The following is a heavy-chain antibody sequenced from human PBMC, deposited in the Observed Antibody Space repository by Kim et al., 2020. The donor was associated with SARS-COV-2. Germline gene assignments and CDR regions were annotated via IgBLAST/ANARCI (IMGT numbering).Heavy chain of an antibody. V-gene: IGHV4-31*03. CDR2: IYYSGST. D-gene: IGHD4-17*01. J-gene: IGHJ4*02. CDR1: GGSISSGGYY. CDR3: ARTVTRGTWYFDY. Sequence: SETLSLTCTVSGGSISSGGYYWSWIRQHPGKGLEWIGYIYYSGSTYYNPSLKSRVTISVDTSKNQFSLKLSSVTAADTAVYYCARTVTRGTWYFDYWGQETLVTVSS.